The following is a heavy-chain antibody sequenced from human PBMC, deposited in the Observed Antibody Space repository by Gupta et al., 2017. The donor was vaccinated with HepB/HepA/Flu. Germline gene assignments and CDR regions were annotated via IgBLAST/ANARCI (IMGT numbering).Heavy chain of an antibody. D-gene: IGHD3-3*01. CDR1: GFTFTSSA. CDR2: IVVGSGNT. V-gene: IGHV1-58*02. Sequence: QMQLVQSGPEVKKPGTSVKVSCKASGFTFTSSAMQWVRQARGQRLEWIGWIVVGSGNTNYAQKFQERVTITRDMSTSTAYMELSSLRSEDTAVYYCAGSIDFWSGYYIYGMDVWGQGTTVTVSS. J-gene: IGHJ6*02. CDR3: AGSIDFWSGYYIYGMDV.